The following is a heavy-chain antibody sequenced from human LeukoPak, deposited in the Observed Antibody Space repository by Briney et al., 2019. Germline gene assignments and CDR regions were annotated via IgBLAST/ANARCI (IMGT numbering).Heavy chain of an antibody. CDR3: AKDLGYGGNPPVYFDY. V-gene: IGHV3-23*01. Sequence: PGGSLRLSCAASEFTFSRYAMSWVRQAPGKGLEWVSTISGTGGNTYYADSVKGRFTVSRDNSKNTLYLQMNSLRAEDTAVYYCAKDLGYGGNPPVYFDYWGQGTLVTVSS. D-gene: IGHD4-23*01. J-gene: IGHJ4*02. CDR2: ISGTGGNT. CDR1: EFTFSRYA.